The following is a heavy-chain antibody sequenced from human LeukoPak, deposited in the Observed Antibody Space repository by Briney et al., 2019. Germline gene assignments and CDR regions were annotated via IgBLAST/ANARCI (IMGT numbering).Heavy chain of an antibody. CDR1: GASISSHY. Sequence: PSETLSLTCSVSGASISSHYWSWIRQPPGKGLEWIGYIHYSGSTNCNPSLKSRVTISLDTSKNQFSLKLTSVTAADTAVYYCARAPNYGGKPFDYWGQGTLVTVSS. CDR2: IHYSGST. D-gene: IGHD4-23*01. CDR3: ARAPNYGGKPFDY. V-gene: IGHV4-59*11. J-gene: IGHJ4*02.